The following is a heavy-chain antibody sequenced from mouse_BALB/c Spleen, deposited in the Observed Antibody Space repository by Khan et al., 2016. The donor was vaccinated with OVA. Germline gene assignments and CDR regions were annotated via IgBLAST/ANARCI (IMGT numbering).Heavy chain of an antibody. CDR1: GFTFSSYG. J-gene: IGHJ2*01. Sequence: EVQLVESGGGLVQPGGSRKLSCVASGFTFSSYGMHWVRQAPEKGLEWVAYISGDSNTIYYADTVKGRFTISRDNTKNTLFLQMTSLMSEDTARYFCATSYFYWYYFDYWGPGTTLTVSS. D-gene: IGHD1-1*01. CDR2: ISGDSNTI. CDR3: ATSYFYWYYFDY. V-gene: IGHV5-17*02.